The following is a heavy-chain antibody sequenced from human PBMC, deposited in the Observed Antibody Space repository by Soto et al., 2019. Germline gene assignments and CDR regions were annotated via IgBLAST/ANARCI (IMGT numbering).Heavy chain of an antibody. CDR3: AREVVVVAALGYYYYGMAV. Sequence: PSETLSLSCTVSGGSISSYYWSWIRQPPGKGLEWIGYIYYSGSTNYNPSLKSRVTISVDTSKNQFSLKLSSVTAADTAVYYCAREVVVVAALGYYYYGMAVWGQGTTVTVSS. V-gene: IGHV4-59*01. CDR1: GGSISSYY. D-gene: IGHD2-15*01. J-gene: IGHJ6*02. CDR2: IYYSGST.